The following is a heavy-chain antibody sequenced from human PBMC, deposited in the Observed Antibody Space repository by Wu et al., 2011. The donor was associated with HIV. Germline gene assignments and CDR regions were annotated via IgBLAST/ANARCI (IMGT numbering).Heavy chain of an antibody. J-gene: IGHJ4*02. CDR3: ARGPSPLGGYCSGSSCFVFEI. D-gene: IGHD2-15*01. CDR2: VIPMFETA. Sequence: QVQLVQSGAEVKKSGSSVKVSCKASGGTFSNYALSWVRQAPGQGLEWMGGVIPMFETANYAQKFQGRVTISTDEVTSTAYLELSRLRSEDAAVYYCARGPSPLGGYCSGSSCFVFEIWGQGTLVTVSS. V-gene: IGHV1-69*05. CDR1: GGTFSNYA.